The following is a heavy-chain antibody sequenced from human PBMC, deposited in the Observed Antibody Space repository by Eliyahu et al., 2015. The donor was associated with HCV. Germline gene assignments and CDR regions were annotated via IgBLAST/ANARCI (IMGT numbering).Heavy chain of an antibody. CDR2: ISSSSSYI. Sequence: EVQLVESGGGLVKPGGSLRLSCAASGFTFSSYSMNWVRQAPGKGLEWVSSISSSSSYIYYADSVKGRFTISRDNAKNSLYLQMNSLRAEDTAVYYCARGDDYGDYLDYWGQGTLVTVSS. D-gene: IGHD4-17*01. V-gene: IGHV3-21*01. J-gene: IGHJ4*02. CDR1: GFTFSSYS. CDR3: ARGDDYGDYLDY.